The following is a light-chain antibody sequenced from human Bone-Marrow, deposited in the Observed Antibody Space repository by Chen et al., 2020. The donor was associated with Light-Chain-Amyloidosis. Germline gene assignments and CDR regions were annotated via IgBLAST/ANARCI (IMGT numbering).Light chain of an antibody. CDR1: QNLLYHSNNKNY. V-gene: IGKV4-1*01. J-gene: IGKJ3*01. CDR2: WAS. Sequence: DIVMTQSPDSLAVSLGERATINCKSSQNLLYHSNNKNYMAGYQQKAGQPPKLLIKWASIRKSGVTDRFSGSGSGTDFTLTISSLQSEDVAVYYCQQYYSAPLTFGPGTKVEIK. CDR3: QQYYSAPLT.